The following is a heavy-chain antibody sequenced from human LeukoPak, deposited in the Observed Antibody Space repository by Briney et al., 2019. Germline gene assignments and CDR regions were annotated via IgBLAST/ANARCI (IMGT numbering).Heavy chain of an antibody. CDR2: IYYSGST. V-gene: IGHV4-59*01. CDR1: GGSISTYY. D-gene: IGHD4-11*01. CDR3: ARGRVSSSTWYSTYYYYFYMDV. Sequence: SETLSLTCTVSGGSISTYYWSWIRQPPGKGLEWIGYIYYSGSTNYNPSLKSRVTISVDTSKNQFSLKLTSVTAADTAVYFCARGRVSSSTWYSTYYYYFYMDVWGKGTTVTVSS. J-gene: IGHJ6*03.